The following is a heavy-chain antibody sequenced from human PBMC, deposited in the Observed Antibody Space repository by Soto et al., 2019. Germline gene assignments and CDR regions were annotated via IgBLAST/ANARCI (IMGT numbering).Heavy chain of an antibody. D-gene: IGHD6-6*01. V-gene: IGHV1-46*03. J-gene: IGHJ4*02. Sequence: QVQLVQSGAEVKKPGASVKVSCKASGYTFTSYYMHWVRQAPGQGLEWMGIINPSGGSTIYAQEFQGRVTMTMDTSTSTVDMELSSLRSEDTAVYYCARVGSSSWAIDYWGQGTLVTVSS. CDR1: GYTFTSYY. CDR3: ARVGSSSWAIDY. CDR2: INPSGGST.